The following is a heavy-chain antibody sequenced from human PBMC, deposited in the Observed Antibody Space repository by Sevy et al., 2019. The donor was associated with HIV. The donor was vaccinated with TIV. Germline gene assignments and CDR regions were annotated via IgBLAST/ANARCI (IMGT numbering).Heavy chain of an antibody. CDR3: ARDIGISIDAFDI. Sequence: ASVKVSCKASGYTFTGYYMHWVRQAPGQGLEWMGWINPNSGGTNYAQKFQGRVTMTRDTSISTAYMELSRLRSDDTAVYYCARDIGISIDAFDIWGQGTMVTVSS. D-gene: IGHD2-15*01. CDR1: GYTFTGYY. J-gene: IGHJ3*02. CDR2: INPNSGGT. V-gene: IGHV1-2*02.